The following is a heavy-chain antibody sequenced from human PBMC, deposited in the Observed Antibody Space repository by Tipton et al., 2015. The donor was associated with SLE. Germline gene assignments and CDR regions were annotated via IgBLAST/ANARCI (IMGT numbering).Heavy chain of an antibody. CDR2: ISFDGINK. J-gene: IGHJ4*02. CDR3: ASTGFDGYYGFYFDY. CDR1: GFQFGRYA. V-gene: IGHV3-30*09. D-gene: IGHD3-22*01. Sequence: SLRLSCAVSGFQFGRYAMHWVRQAPGKGLEWVALISFDGINKYYADSVKGRFAISRDNSRNTFFLQMDSLRVEDTAVYFCASTGFDGYYGFYFDYWGQGNLVTVSS.